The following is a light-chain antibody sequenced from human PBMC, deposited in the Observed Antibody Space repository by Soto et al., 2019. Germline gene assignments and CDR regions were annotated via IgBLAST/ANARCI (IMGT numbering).Light chain of an antibody. CDR2: GAS. J-gene: IGKJ4*01. CDR1: QSVSSSY. Sequence: EIVLTQSPGTLSLSPGERATLSCRASQSVSSSYLAWYQQKPGQAPRLLIYGASSRATGIPDRFSGRGSGTDFTLTISRLEPEDFAVYYCQQYGSSHFGGGTKVEIK. V-gene: IGKV3-20*01. CDR3: QQYGSSH.